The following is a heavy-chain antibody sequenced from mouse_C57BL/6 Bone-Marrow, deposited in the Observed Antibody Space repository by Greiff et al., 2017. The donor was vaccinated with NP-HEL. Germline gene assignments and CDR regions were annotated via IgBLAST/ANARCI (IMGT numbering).Heavy chain of an antibody. CDR3: AFMFTFSYCYFDV. Sequence: VQLQQSGAELVRPGASVKLSCTASGFNIKDYYMHWVKQRPEQGLEWIGRIDPEDGDTEYAPQLQGKATMTADTSSNTAYLQLSSLTSEDTAVYFCAFMFTFSYCYFDVWGPGTTVTVSS. CDR2: IDPEDGDT. CDR1: GFNIKDYY. J-gene: IGHJ1*01. V-gene: IGHV14-1*01. D-gene: IGHD2-3*01.